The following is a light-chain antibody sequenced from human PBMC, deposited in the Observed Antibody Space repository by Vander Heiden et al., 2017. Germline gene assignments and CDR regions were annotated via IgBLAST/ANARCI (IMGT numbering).Light chain of an antibody. Sequence: TQMTQPPSSLSASVGDRVTITCRASQSISSYLNWYQQKPGKAPKLLIYAASSLQSGVPSRFSGSGYGTDFTLTISSRQPEDFASYYCQQSYCNPPYTFGQGTKLEIK. V-gene: IGKV1-39*01. CDR2: AAS. CDR3: QQSYCNPPYT. J-gene: IGKJ2*01. CDR1: QSISSY.